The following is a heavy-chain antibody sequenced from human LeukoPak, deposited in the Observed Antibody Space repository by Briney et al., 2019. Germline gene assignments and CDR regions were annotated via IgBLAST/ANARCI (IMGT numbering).Heavy chain of an antibody. J-gene: IGHJ4*02. V-gene: IGHV3-7*01. CDR2: INEDGSEI. Sequence: PGGSLRLSCVASGFTFSRFWCNWVRQAPGAGQERVANINEDGSEINYVDSVKGRFIISIDNARNSLYLQLRGLRAEDTAVYYCARGHYDDYRGQGTLVTVSS. CDR3: ARGHYDDY. CDR1: GFTFSRFW.